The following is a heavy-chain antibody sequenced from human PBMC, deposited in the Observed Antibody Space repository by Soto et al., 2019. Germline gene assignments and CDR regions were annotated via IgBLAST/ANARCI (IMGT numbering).Heavy chain of an antibody. CDR3: ARHAYMVRGVIIASGFDY. D-gene: IGHD3-10*01. Sequence: PSETLSLTCTVSGGSISSSSYYWGWIRQPPGKGLEWIGSIYYSGSTYYNPSLKSRVTISVDTSKNQFSLKLSSVTAADTAVYYCARHAYMVRGVIIASGFDYWGQGTLVTVS. CDR2: IYYSGST. J-gene: IGHJ4*02. CDR1: GGSISSSSYY. V-gene: IGHV4-39*01.